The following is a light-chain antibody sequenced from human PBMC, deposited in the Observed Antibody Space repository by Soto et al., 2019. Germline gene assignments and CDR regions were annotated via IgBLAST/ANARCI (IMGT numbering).Light chain of an antibody. CDR2: DVS. J-gene: IGLJ1*01. V-gene: IGLV2-11*01. CDR1: SSDVGGYNY. CDR3: CSYAGSYTYV. Sequence: QSALTQPRSVSGSPGQSVTISCTGTSSDVGGYNYVSWYQQHPGKAPKLMIYDVSKRPSGVPDRFYGSKSGNKASLTISGLQAEDEADYYCCSYAGSYTYVFGTGTKVTVL.